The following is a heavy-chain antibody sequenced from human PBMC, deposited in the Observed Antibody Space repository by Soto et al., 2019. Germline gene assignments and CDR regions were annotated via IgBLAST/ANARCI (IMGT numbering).Heavy chain of an antibody. CDR2: IYFSGAT. Sequence: SETLSLTCSVSGGSVSSDSYYWSWIRQPPGAGLEWIGYIYFSGATNYNPSLESRVTILVDSSKNQFSLKLSSVTAADTAVYYCARSPGSGDYVDYWGQGTLVTVSS. CDR1: GGSVSSDSYY. D-gene: IGHD4-17*01. J-gene: IGHJ4*02. CDR3: ARSPGSGDYVDY. V-gene: IGHV4-61*01.